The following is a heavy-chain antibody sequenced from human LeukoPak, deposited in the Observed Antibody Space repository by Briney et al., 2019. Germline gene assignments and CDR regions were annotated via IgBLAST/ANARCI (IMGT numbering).Heavy chain of an antibody. J-gene: IGHJ4*02. V-gene: IGHV4-34*01. Sequence: PSETLSLTCAVYGGSFSGYYLSWIRQPPGKGLEWIGEINHSGSTNYNPSLKSRVTISVDTSKNQFSPKLSSVTAADTAVYYCARGGGRERRFGYWGQGTLVTVSS. D-gene: IGHD1-1*01. CDR1: GGSFSGYY. CDR2: INHSGST. CDR3: ARGGGRERRFGY.